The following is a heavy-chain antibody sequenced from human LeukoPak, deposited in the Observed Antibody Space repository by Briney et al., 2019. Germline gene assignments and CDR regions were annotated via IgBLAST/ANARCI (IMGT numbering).Heavy chain of an antibody. CDR2: IYYSGST. V-gene: IGHV4-59*01. Sequence: SETLSLTCTVSGGSISSYYWSWIRQPPGKGLEWIGYIYYSGSTNYNPSLKSRVTISVDTSKNQFSLKLSSMTAADTAVYYCAREGGGTNAFDIWGQGTMVTVSS. CDR3: AREGGGTNAFDI. D-gene: IGHD1-1*01. CDR1: GGSISSYY. J-gene: IGHJ3*02.